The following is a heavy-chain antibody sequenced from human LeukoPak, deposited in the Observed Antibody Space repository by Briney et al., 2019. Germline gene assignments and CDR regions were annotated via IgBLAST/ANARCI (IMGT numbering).Heavy chain of an antibody. D-gene: IGHD5-18*01. Sequence: SVKVSCKASGGMFTSYTVNWVRQAPGQGLEWMGRIAPFLGQATYAQQFQGRVTITADKSTNTAYMTLSSLRSDDTAMYYCSRDLKAIDTATYKEYWGQGTLVTVSS. CDR2: IAPFLGQA. CDR3: SRDLKAIDTATYKEY. CDR1: GGMFTSYT. J-gene: IGHJ4*02. V-gene: IGHV1-69*08.